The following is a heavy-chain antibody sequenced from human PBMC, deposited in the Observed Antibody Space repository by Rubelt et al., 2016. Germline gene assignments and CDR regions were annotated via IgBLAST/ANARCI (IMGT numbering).Heavy chain of an antibody. D-gene: IGHD5-18*01. V-gene: IGHV7-4-1*02. J-gene: IGHJ4*02. Sequence: KKPGSSVKVTCKASGGTFNSYAMHWVRQAPGQGLEWMGWINTNTGNPTYARGFTGRFVFSLDTSVSTAYLQINSLKADDTAVYYCVGTRGYTYGHSEYWGQGTLVTVFS. CDR1: GGTFNSYA. CDR3: VGTRGYTYGHSEY. CDR2: INTNTGNP.